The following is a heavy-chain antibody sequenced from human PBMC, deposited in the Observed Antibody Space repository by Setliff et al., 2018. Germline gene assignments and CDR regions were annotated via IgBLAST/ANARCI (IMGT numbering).Heavy chain of an antibody. CDR2: INHSGST. J-gene: IGHJ4*02. Sequence: SETLSLTCAVYGGPFSGYYWSWIRQPPGKGLEWIGEINHSGSTNYNPSLKSRVTISVDMSKNQFSLKLSSVTAADTAVYYCARTLLLSPYYFDYWGQGTLVTVSS. CDR1: GGPFSGYY. D-gene: IGHD2-21*01. V-gene: IGHV4-34*01. CDR3: ARTLLLSPYYFDY.